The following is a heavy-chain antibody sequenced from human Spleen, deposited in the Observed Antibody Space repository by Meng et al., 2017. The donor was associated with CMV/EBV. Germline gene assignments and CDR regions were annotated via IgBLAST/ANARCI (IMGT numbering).Heavy chain of an antibody. J-gene: IGHJ4*02. D-gene: IGHD7-27*01. CDR3: ARDNNWGPDY. Sequence: SCKAAGYTFTAHYFRWVRQAPGRGLEWMGWIHPHRSDPNYAQQFQSRVTLTRDTSINTGYMELTRLTSDDTAVYYCARDNNWGPDYWGQGTLVTVSS. V-gene: IGHV1-2*02. CDR1: GYTFTAHY. CDR2: IHPHRSDP.